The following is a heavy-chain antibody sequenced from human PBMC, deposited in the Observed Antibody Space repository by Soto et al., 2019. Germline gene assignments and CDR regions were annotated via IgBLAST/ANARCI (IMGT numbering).Heavy chain of an antibody. CDR3: ARPGEGGYSSNHHYYYTLDV. CDR2: IIPIFDIT. D-gene: IGHD3-22*01. CDR1: GGTFRSYS. Sequence: QVQLVQSGAEVKKTGSSVKVSCKASGGTFRSYSISWVRQAPGQGLEWMGGIIPIFDITNYAQKFQGRVTITADKSTSTAHMELSSLGSDDTAVYYCARPGEGGYSSNHHYYYTLDVWGQGTTVTV. V-gene: IGHV1-69*17. J-gene: IGHJ6*02.